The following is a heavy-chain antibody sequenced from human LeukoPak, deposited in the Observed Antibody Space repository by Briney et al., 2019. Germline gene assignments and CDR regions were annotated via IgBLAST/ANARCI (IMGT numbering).Heavy chain of an antibody. CDR1: GGSISSNSYY. Sequence: KPSETLSLTCAVSGGSISSNSYYWGWIRQPPGKGLEWIGNIYYSGSTYYNPSLKGRVTISVDTSKNQFSLKLSSVTAADTAVYYCARRPRAGWFDPWGQGTLVTVSS. CDR3: ARRPRAGWFDP. J-gene: IGHJ5*02. CDR2: IYYSGST. V-gene: IGHV4-39*01.